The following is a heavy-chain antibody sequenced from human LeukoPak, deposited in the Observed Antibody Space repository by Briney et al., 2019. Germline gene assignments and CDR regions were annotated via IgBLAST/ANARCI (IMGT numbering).Heavy chain of an antibody. V-gene: IGHV4-59*13. J-gene: IGHJ4*02. CDR3: ASYSYYYDSSGYFDY. Sequence: SETLSLTCTVSGGSISSYYWSWLRQPPGKGLEWVGYIYYSGSTNYNPSLNSRVTISVDTSKNQFSLKLSSVTAADTAVYYCASYSYYYDSSGYFDYWGQGTLVTVSS. CDR1: GGSISSYY. CDR2: IYYSGST. D-gene: IGHD3-22*01.